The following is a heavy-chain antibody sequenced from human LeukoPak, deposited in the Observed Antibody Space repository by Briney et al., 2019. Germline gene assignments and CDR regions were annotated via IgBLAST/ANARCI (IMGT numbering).Heavy chain of an antibody. Sequence: GGSLRLSCAASGFTVSSNYMSWVRQAPGKGLEWVSVIYSGGSTYYADSVKGRFTLSRDNSKNTLYLQMNRTEDTAVYYCARTLYHYDSSGYWFDYWGQGTLVTVSS. D-gene: IGHD3-22*01. V-gene: IGHV3-53*01. CDR3: ARTLYHYDSSGYWFDY. CDR1: GFTVSSNY. J-gene: IGHJ4*02. CDR2: IYSGGST.